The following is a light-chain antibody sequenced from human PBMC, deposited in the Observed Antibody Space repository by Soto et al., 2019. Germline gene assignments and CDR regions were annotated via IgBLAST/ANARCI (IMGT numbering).Light chain of an antibody. CDR2: EVN. Sequence: QSALTQPPSAAGSPGQSVTISCTGTTSDIGDYNYVSWYQQHPGKAPKLMIYEVNKRPSGVPDRFSGSKSGNTASLTVSGTQTEDEADYFCSSYSGTKTLNVFGTGTKVTV. J-gene: IGLJ1*01. CDR1: TSDIGDYNY. V-gene: IGLV2-8*01. CDR3: SSYSGTKTLNV.